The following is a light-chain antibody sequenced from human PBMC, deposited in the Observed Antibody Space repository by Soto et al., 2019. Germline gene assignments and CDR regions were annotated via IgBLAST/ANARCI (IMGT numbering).Light chain of an antibody. J-gene: IGKJ1*01. CDR1: PGISNF. CDR3: QKYNSDPLT. V-gene: IGKV1-27*01. Sequence: DVQMTQSPSSLSASVGDTVTITCRASPGISNFLAWYQHKPGKVPQLLIYAAVTLQSGVPSRFSGRGSGTDFTVTIRSLQPAEVATYDCQKYNSDPLTFGHGTKVEIK. CDR2: AAV.